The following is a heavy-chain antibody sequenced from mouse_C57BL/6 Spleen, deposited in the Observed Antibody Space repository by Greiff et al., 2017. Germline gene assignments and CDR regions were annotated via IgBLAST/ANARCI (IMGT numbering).Heavy chain of an antibody. CDR3: AREGDYDAFDD. CDR2: INYDGSST. Sequence: EVKLVESEGGLVQPGSSMKLSCTASGFTFSDYYMAWVRQVPEKGLEWVANINYDGSSTYYLDSLKSRFIISRDNAKNILYLQMSSLKSEDTATYYCAREGDYDAFDDWGQGTTLTVST. V-gene: IGHV5-16*01. CDR1: GFTFSDYY. J-gene: IGHJ2*01. D-gene: IGHD2-4*01.